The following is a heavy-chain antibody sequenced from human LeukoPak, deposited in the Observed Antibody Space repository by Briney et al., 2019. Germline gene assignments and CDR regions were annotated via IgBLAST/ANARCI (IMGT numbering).Heavy chain of an antibody. CDR3: ARDLSSPRWGRYRGAPFDY. J-gene: IGHJ4*02. D-gene: IGHD3-16*02. CDR1: GFTFSSYS. Sequence: SLRLSCAASGFTFSSYSMNWVRQAPGKGLEWVSSISSSSSYIYYADSVKGRFTISRDNAKNSLYLQMNSLRAEDTAVYYCARDLSSPRWGRYRGAPFDYWGQGTLVTVSS. CDR2: ISSSSSYI. V-gene: IGHV3-21*04.